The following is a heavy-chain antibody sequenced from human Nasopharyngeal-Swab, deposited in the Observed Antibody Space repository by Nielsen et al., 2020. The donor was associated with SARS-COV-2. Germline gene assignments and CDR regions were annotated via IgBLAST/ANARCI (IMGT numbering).Heavy chain of an antibody. CDR3: ARDGVLTIFGVWRAPGSEYYFDY. D-gene: IGHD3-3*01. V-gene: IGHV1-24*01. J-gene: IGHJ4*02. CDR1: GYTLTELP. CDR2: FDPEDGET. Sequence: ASVKVSCKVSGYTLTELPMHWVRQAPGKGLEWMGGFDPEDGETIYAQKFQGRVTMTRDTSTSTVYMELSSLRSEDTAVYYCARDGVLTIFGVWRAPGSEYYFDYWGQGTLVTVSS.